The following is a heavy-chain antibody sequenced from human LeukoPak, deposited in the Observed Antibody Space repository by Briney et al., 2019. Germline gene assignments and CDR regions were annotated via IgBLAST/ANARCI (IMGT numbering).Heavy chain of an antibody. D-gene: IGHD2-21*02. CDR3: SRDGSAYCGGDCYSQLFDY. V-gene: IGHV3-49*04. CDR1: GFTFADFT. CDR2: ITSKAHGETT. J-gene: IGHJ4*02. Sequence: PGGSLRLSCTGSGFTFADFTMSWVRQAPGRGLEWVGFITSKAHGETTEYAASVKARFTISRDDSKSIAYLQMNSLKTEDTAVYYCSRDGSAYCGGDCYSQLFDYWGQGTLVTVSS.